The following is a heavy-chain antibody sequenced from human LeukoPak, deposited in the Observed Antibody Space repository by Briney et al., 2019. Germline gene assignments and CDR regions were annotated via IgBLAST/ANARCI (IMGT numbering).Heavy chain of an antibody. Sequence: SETLSLTCTVSGGSISSYYWSWIRQPAGKGLEWIGRIYTSGSTNYNPSLKSRVTMSVDTSKNQFSLKLSSVTAADTAVYYCARGIRPRTFGAFDIRGQGTMVTVSS. CDR2: IYTSGST. J-gene: IGHJ3*02. V-gene: IGHV4-4*07. CDR3: ARGIRPRTFGAFDI. D-gene: IGHD2/OR15-2a*01. CDR1: GGSISSYY.